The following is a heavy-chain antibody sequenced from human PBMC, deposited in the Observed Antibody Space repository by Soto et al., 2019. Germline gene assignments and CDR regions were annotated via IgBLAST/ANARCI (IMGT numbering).Heavy chain of an antibody. V-gene: IGHV2-5*01. D-gene: IGHD3-16*01. CDR2: IYWNDDK. CDR1: GFSLSTSGVG. Sequence: QITLKESGPTLVKPTQTLTLTCTFSGFSLSTSGVGVGWIRQPPGKALEWLALIYWNDDKRYSPSLKSRLTITKDTSKNQVVLTMTNIEPVDTATYYCAQRPDYDYVWGSSSAYNWFDPWGQGTLVTVSS. J-gene: IGHJ5*02. CDR3: AQRPDYDYVWGSSSAYNWFDP.